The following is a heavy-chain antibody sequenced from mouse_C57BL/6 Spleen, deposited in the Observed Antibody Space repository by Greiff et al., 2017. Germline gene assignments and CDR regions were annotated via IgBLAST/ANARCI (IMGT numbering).Heavy chain of an antibody. V-gene: IGHV1-63*01. Sequence: VKLVESGAELVRPGTSVKMSCKASGYTFTNYWIGWAKQRPGHGLEWIGDIYPGGGYTNYNEKFKGKATLTADKSSSTAYMQFSSLTSEDSAIYYCARRADSSGPWFAYWGQGTLVTVSA. J-gene: IGHJ3*01. D-gene: IGHD3-2*02. CDR1: GYTFTNYW. CDR3: ARRADSSGPWFAY. CDR2: IYPGGGYT.